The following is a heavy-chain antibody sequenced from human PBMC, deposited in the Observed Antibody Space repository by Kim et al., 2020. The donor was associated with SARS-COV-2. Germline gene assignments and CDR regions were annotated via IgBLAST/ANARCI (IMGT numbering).Heavy chain of an antibody. CDR1: GFTFSGYA. V-gene: IGHV3-23*01. J-gene: IGHJ2*01. D-gene: IGHD2-15*01. CDR3: AKDWGYSIVGGGFDL. Sequence: GGSLRLSCAASGFTFSGYAMSWVRQAPGKGLEWVSDISRSGGSADYADSVKGRFTISRDNAKNTLYLQMNSLRAEDTAVYYCAKDWGYSIVGGGFDLWGRGTLVTVSS. CDR2: ISRSGGSA.